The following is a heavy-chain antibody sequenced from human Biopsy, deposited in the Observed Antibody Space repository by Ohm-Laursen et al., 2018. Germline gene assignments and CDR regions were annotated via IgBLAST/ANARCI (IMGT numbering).Heavy chain of an antibody. CDR2: VYYSGST. Sequence: SETLSLTCSVSGGSISSRNHYWGWLPQPPGKGLEWIGHVYYSGSTFYNSSLESRVTVSVDTSKNQFHLRLTSMSASDTAVYYCARHSLDDFWSGAHYYFDYWGLGTLVTVSS. CDR3: ARHSLDDFWSGAHYYFDY. J-gene: IGHJ4*02. CDR1: GGSISSRNHY. V-gene: IGHV4-39*01. D-gene: IGHD3-3*01.